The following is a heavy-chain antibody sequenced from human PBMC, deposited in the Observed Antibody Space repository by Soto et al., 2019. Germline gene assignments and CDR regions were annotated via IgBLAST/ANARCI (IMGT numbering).Heavy chain of an antibody. CDR2: IYYSGST. CDR1: GGSISSYY. J-gene: IGHJ5*02. Sequence: QVQLQESGPGLVKPSETLSLTCTVSGGSISSYYWSWIRQPPGKGLEWIGYIYYSGSTNYKPSLKSRVTLSVDTSKNQFSLKLSSVTAADTAVYYCARDRVADGGFDPWGQGTLVTVSS. CDR3: ARDRVADGGFDP. V-gene: IGHV4-59*01. D-gene: IGHD2-15*01.